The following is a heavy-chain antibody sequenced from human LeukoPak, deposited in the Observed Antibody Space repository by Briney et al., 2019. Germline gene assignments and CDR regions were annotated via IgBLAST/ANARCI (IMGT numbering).Heavy chain of an antibody. V-gene: IGHV1-69*05. CDR1: GGTFSSYA. J-gene: IGHJ4*02. CDR3: ARVRELYSSSWHPFDY. CDR2: IIPIFGTA. D-gene: IGHD6-13*01. Sequence: RASVKVSCKASGGTFSSYAISWVRQAPGQGLEWMGGIIPIFGTANYAQKFQGRVTITTDESTSTAYMELSSLRSEDTAVYYCARVRELYSSSWHPFDYWGQGTLVTVSS.